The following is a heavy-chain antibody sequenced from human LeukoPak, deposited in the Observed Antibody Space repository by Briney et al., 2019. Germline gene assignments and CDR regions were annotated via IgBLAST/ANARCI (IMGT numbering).Heavy chain of an antibody. CDR1: GGSFSGYY. J-gene: IGHJ1*01. CDR3: ARTRAYDFWSGYYVGPRNYFQH. Sequence: PSETLSLTCAVYGGSFSGYYWSWIRQPPGKGLEWIGEINHSGSTNYNPSLKSRFTISVDTSKNQFSLKLSSVTAADTAVYYCARTRAYDFWSGYYVGPRNYFQHWGQGTLVTVSS. D-gene: IGHD3-3*01. CDR2: INHSGST. V-gene: IGHV4-34*01.